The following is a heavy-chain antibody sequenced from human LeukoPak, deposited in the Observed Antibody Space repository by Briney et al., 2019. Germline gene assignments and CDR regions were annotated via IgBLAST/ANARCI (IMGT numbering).Heavy chain of an antibody. CDR3: ARDGVRSSAGNWYDT. V-gene: IGHV1/OR15-1*04. J-gene: IGHJ5*02. D-gene: IGHD6-13*01. CDR1: GYIFTDYY. CDR2: INPNSGGT. Sequence: ASVKVSCKASGYIFTDYYMHWVRQAPGQELGWMGRINPNSGGTNYAQKFQGRITITADISTNTAYMELSSLRSEDTAVYYCARDGVRSSAGNWYDTWGQGTLVTVSS.